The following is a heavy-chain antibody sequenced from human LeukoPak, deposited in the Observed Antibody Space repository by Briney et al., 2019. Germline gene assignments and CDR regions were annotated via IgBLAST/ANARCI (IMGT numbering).Heavy chain of an antibody. J-gene: IGHJ4*02. D-gene: IGHD5-12*01. Sequence: SETLSLTCTVSGGSISSSSYYWGWIRQPPGKGLEWIGSIYYSGSTYYNPSLKSRVTISVDRSKNQFSLKLSSVTAADTAVYYCARDPALWAHYDSWGQGTLVTVSS. CDR1: GGSISSSSYY. CDR2: IYYSGST. V-gene: IGHV4-39*07. CDR3: ARDPALWAHYDS.